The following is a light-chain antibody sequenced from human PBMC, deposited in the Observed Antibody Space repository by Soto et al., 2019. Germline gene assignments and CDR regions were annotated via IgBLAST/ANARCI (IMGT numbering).Light chain of an antibody. Sequence: EIVMTQSPATLSVSPGERATLSCRASQSVSSNLAWYQQKPGQAPRLLIYGASTRATGIPARFSGSGSGTEFTLTISSLQSEDFAVYYCQQYTNWPWTFGQGTTVEIK. CDR3: QQYTNWPWT. CDR1: QSVSSN. J-gene: IGKJ1*01. CDR2: GAS. V-gene: IGKV3-15*01.